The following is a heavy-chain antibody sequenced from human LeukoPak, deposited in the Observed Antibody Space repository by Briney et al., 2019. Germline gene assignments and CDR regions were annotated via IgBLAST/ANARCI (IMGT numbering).Heavy chain of an antibody. CDR1: GFTFSSYW. Sequence: GGSLRLSCVVSGFTFSSYWMSWVRQAPGKGLEWVSTMSSSGDSTYYADSVKGRFTISGDNSKNTLYLQMNSLRAEDTALYYCAKDRGLAAAGTLFDYWGQGTLVTVSS. J-gene: IGHJ4*02. CDR3: AKDRGLAAAGTLFDY. D-gene: IGHD6-13*01. V-gene: IGHV3-23*01. CDR2: MSSSGDST.